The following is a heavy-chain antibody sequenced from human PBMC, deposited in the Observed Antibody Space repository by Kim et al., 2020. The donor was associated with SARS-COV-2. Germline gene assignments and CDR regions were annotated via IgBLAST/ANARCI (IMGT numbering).Heavy chain of an antibody. CDR1: GFTFSSYG. CDR2: ISYDGSNK. CDR3: AKSGYSYGKLDY. Sequence: GGSLRLSCAASGFTFSSYGMHWVRQAPGKGLEWVAVISYDGSNKYYADSVKGRFTISRDNSKKTLYLQMNSLRAEATAVYYCAKSGYSYGKLDYWGQGTL. V-gene: IGHV3-30*18. J-gene: IGHJ4*02. D-gene: IGHD5-18*01.